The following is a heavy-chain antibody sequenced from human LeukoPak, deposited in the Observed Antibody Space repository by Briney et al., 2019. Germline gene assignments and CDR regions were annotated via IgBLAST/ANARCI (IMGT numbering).Heavy chain of an antibody. CDR1: GFTFSSYA. D-gene: IGHD6-13*01. Sequence: GGSLRLSCAASGFTFSSYAMHWVRQAPGKGLEYVSAISSNGGSTYYANSVKGRFTISRDNSKNTLYLQMGSLRAEDMAVYYCARATYSSSYDYWGQGTLVTVSS. J-gene: IGHJ4*02. V-gene: IGHV3-64*01. CDR3: ARATYSSSYDY. CDR2: ISSNGGST.